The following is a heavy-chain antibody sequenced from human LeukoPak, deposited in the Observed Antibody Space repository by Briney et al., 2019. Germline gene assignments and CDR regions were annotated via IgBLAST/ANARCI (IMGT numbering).Heavy chain of an antibody. Sequence: GGSLRLSCAASGFTFNSYAMSWVRQAPGKGLEWVGHIKSKTDGGATDFAAPVKGRFTISRDDSENTLFLQMNSLKTEDTAVYYCTTGTWIQLWLPDYWGQGTLVTVSS. V-gene: IGHV3-15*01. CDR2: IKSKTDGGAT. CDR1: GFTFNSYA. CDR3: TTGTWIQLWLPDY. D-gene: IGHD5-18*01. J-gene: IGHJ4*02.